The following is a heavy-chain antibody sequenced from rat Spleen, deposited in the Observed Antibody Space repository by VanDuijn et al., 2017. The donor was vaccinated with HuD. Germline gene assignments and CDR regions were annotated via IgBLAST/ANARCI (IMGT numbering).Heavy chain of an antibody. D-gene: IGHD1-2*01. CDR2: IWGNGDT. J-gene: IGHJ2*01. V-gene: IGHV2S61*01. Sequence: QVQLKESGPGLVQPSQTLSLTCTVSGFSISSYGVIWVRQPPGKGLEWMGVIWGNGDTSYKSALKSRLSISRDTSKSQVFLKVSNLQTEDTAMYFCARSDFSSPYYFDYWGQGVMVTVSS. CDR1: GFSISSYG. CDR3: ARSDFSSPYYFDY.